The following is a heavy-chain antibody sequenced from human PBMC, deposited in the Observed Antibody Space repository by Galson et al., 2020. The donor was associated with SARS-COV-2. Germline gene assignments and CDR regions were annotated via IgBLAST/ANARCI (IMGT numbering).Heavy chain of an antibody. D-gene: IGHD5-12*01. CDR3: AKVASVRDGYNCECPDDAFDI. CDR1: GFTFSSYA. CDR2: ISGSGGST. V-gene: IGHV3-23*01. Sequence: GGSLRLSCAASGFTFSSYAMSWVRQAPGKGLEWVSAISGSGGSTYYADSVKGRFTISRDNSKNTLYLPMTSLRAEDTGVYYCAKVASVRDGYNCECPDDAFDIWGQGTMVTVSS. J-gene: IGHJ3*02.